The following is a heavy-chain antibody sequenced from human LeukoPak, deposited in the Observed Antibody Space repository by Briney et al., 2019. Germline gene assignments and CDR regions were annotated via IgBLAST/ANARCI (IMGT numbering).Heavy chain of an antibody. CDR1: GYNFTSYW. J-gene: IGHJ4*02. Sequence: GEPLKISCKGSGYNFTSYWIAWVRQMPGRGLEWMGIIYPGDSDTRYSPSFQGQVIISADKSISTAYLQWSSLKASDTAIYYCATYSDTFYFDCWGQGTLVTVSS. V-gene: IGHV5-51*01. D-gene: IGHD3-16*01. CDR3: ATYSDTFYFDC. CDR2: IYPGDSDT.